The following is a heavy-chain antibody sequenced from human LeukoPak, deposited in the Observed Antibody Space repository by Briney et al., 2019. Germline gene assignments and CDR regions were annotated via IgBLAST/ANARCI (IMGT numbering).Heavy chain of an antibody. V-gene: IGHV4-61*02. D-gene: IGHD2-2*01. CDR2: IYTSGST. CDR1: GGSISSGSYY. CDR3: ARDSLLPSAMGYYYMDV. Sequence: SETLSLTRSVPGGSISSGSYYWSWIRQPAGKGLEWIGRIYTSGSTNHNPSLKSRVTISVDTSKNQFSLKLSSVTAADTALYFCARDSLLPSAMGYYYMDVWGKGTTVTVSS. J-gene: IGHJ6*03.